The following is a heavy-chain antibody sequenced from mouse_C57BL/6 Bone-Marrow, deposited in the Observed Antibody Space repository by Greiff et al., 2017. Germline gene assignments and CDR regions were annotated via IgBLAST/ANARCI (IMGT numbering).Heavy chain of an antibody. V-gene: IGHV1-7*01. CDR2: INPSSGYT. J-gene: IGHJ3*01. CDR3: ANSYYSNYRFAY. Sequence: VQLQESGAELAQPGASVKLSCKASGYTFTSYWMHWVKQRPGQGLEWIGYINPSSGYTKYNQKFKDKATLTADKSSSTAYMQLSSLTYEDSAVYYCANSYYSNYRFAYWGQGTLVTVSA. CDR1: GYTFTSYW. D-gene: IGHD2-5*01.